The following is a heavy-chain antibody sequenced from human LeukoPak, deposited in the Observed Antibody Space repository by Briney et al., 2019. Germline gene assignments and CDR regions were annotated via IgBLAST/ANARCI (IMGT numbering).Heavy chain of an antibody. J-gene: IGHJ4*02. Sequence: GGSLRLSCAASGFTFSSYSMNWVRQAPGKGLEWVSSISSSSYIYYADSVKGRFTISRDNAKNSLYLQMNSLRAEDTAVYYCARVMVYYYDSSGYPDYWGQGTLVTVSS. CDR3: ARVMVYYYDSSGYPDY. D-gene: IGHD3-22*01. CDR1: GFTFSSYS. CDR2: ISSSSYI. V-gene: IGHV3-21*01.